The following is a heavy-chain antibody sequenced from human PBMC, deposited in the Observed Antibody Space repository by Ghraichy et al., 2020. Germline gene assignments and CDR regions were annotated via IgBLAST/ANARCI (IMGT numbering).Heavy chain of an antibody. CDR1: GFKFDDYT. D-gene: IGHD5/OR15-5a*01. J-gene: IGHJ3*01. CDR2: VTWDGSGT. V-gene: IGHV3-43*01. Sequence: GGSLRLSCAASGFKFDDYTMHWVRQTPGTGLEWLSLVTWDGSGTYYADSVRGRFTISRDNRKNSLFLHMNSLRTEDTALYYCTKSYRFAVSNEAFDFWGQGTLVTVSS. CDR3: TKSYRFAVSNEAFDF.